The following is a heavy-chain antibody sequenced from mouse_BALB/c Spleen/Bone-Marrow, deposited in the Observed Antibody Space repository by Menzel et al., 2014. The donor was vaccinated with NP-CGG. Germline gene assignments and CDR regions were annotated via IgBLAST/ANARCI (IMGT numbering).Heavy chain of an antibody. J-gene: IGHJ2*01. CDR3: AREEYGNYDRFIDY. D-gene: IGHD2-10*02. Sequence: VQLQQSGAELVRPGTSVKMSCKAAGYSFTNFWIGWVKQRPGHGLEWIGDIYPKNDDTNFNERFKGKATLTADTSSSTAYMQLSSLTSEDSAVYFCAREEYGNYDRFIDYWGQGTTLTVSS. V-gene: IGHV1-63*02. CDR2: IYPKNDDT. CDR1: GYSFTNFW.